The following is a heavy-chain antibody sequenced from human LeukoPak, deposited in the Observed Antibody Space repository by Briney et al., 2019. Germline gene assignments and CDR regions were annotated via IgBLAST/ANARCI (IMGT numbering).Heavy chain of an antibody. V-gene: IGHV4-38-2*02. Sequence: PSETLSLTCTVSGYSISSGYYWGWIRQPPGKGLEWIGSIYHSGSTYYNPSLKSRVTISVDTSKNQFSLKLSSVTAADTAVYYCAGKLGLGDAFDIWGQGTMVTVSS. CDR3: AGKLGLGDAFDI. CDR1: GYSISSGYY. J-gene: IGHJ3*02. D-gene: IGHD7-27*01. CDR2: IYHSGST.